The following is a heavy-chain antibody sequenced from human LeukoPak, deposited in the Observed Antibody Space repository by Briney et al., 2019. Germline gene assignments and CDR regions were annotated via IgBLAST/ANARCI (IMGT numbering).Heavy chain of an antibody. V-gene: IGHV1-2*02. CDR2: INPNSGGT. Sequence: ASVTVSCKASGYNFNAYYMHWVRQAPGQGLEWMGWINPNSGGTNYAQKLHGRVTLTRDTSINTVYMEVNRLTSDDTVVYYCSRGEWLVLGDHWGQGTPVTVSS. CDR1: GYNFNAYY. D-gene: IGHD3-3*01. J-gene: IGHJ4*02. CDR3: SRGEWLVLGDH.